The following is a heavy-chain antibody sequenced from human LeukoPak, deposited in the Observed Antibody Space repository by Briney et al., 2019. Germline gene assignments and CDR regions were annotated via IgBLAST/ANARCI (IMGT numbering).Heavy chain of an antibody. CDR1: GYTFTNYG. CDR2: IIPIFGTA. D-gene: IGHD2-2*01. CDR3: ARGLRYCSSTSCYLNI. V-gene: IGHV1-69*13. Sequence: SVKVSCKASGYTFTNYGINWVRQAPGQGLEWMGGIIPIFGTANYAQKFQGRVTITADESTSTAYMELSSLRSEDTAVYYCARGLRYCSSTSCYLNIWGQGTMVTVSS. J-gene: IGHJ3*02.